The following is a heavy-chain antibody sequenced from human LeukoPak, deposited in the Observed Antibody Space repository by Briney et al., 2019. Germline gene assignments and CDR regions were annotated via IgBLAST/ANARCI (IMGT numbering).Heavy chain of an antibody. J-gene: IGHJ6*02. CDR1: GYTFTSYY. Sequence: GASVKVSCKASGYTFTSYYISWVRQAPGQGLEWMGWISAYNGNTNYAQKLQGRVTMTTDTSTSTAYMELRSLRSDDTAVYYCAREGVTTTGDYYYYGMDVWGQGTTVTVSS. CDR3: AREGVTTTGDYYYYGMDV. D-gene: IGHD4-11*01. CDR2: ISAYNGNT. V-gene: IGHV1-18*01.